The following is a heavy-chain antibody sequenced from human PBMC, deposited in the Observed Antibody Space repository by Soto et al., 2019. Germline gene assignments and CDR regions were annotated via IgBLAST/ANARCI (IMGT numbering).Heavy chain of an antibody. J-gene: IGHJ4*02. V-gene: IGHV4-39*01. Sequence: SETLSLTCTVSGGSISSSSYYWGWIRQPPGKGLEWIGSIYYSGSTYYNPSLKSRVTISVDTSKNQFSLKLSSVTAADTAVYYCARVFSSGTIDYWGQGTLVTVSS. CDR1: GGSISSSSYY. CDR3: ARVFSSGTIDY. D-gene: IGHD1-7*01. CDR2: IYYSGST.